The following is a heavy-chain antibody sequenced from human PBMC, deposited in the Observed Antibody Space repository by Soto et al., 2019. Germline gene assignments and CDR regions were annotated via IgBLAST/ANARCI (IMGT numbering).Heavy chain of an antibody. CDR3: ARRLTIPRAIIGRTEFGY. CDR2: IAPGDSYA. CDR1: GYIFTNYW. J-gene: IGHJ4*02. Sequence: PGESLKISCQASGYIFTNYWITWVRQMPGKGLESMGMIAPGDSYATYSPSFHGLVTISADKSISTAYLQWSRLEASDTAMYYCARRLTIPRAIIGRTEFGYWGQGTLVTVSS. V-gene: IGHV5-10-1*01. D-gene: IGHD1-20*01.